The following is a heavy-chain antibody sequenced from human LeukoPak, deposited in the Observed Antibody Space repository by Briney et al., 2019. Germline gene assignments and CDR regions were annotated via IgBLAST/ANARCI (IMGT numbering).Heavy chain of an antibody. Sequence: SVKVSCKASGGAFSSYAISWVRQAPGQGLEWMGGIIPIFGTANYAQKFQGRGTITADESTSTAYMELSSLRSEDTAVYYCARDGANYYDSSGYLVNDAFDIWGQGTMVTVSS. D-gene: IGHD3-22*01. V-gene: IGHV1-69*13. CDR3: ARDGANYYDSSGYLVNDAFDI. J-gene: IGHJ3*02. CDR2: IIPIFGTA. CDR1: GGAFSSYA.